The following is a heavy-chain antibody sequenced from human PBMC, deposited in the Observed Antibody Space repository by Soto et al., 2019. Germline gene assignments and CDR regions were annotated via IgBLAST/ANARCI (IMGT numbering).Heavy chain of an antibody. Sequence: GGSLRLSCAASGFTFSNAWMSWVRQAPGKGLEWVGRIKSKTDGGTTDYAAPVKGRFTISRDDSKNTLYLQMNSLKTEDTAVYYCTTRAFVFWSGHYMALIWGQGTIVTV. J-gene: IGHJ3*02. CDR1: GFTFSNAW. CDR2: IKSKTDGGTT. CDR3: TTRAFVFWSGHYMALI. D-gene: IGHD3-3*01. V-gene: IGHV3-15*01.